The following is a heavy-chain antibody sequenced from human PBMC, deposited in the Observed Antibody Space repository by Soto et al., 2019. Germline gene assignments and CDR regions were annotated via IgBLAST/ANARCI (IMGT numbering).Heavy chain of an antibody. CDR1: GFTFSSYW. CDR3: AREPMITFGEVIGDDAFDI. CDR2: INSDGSST. D-gene: IGHD3-16*02. V-gene: IGHV3-74*01. Sequence: EVQLVESGGGLVQPGGSLRLSCAASGFTFSSYWMHWVRQAPGKGLVWVSRINSDGSSTSYADSVKGRFTITRDNAKNTLYLQMNSLRAEDAAVYYCAREPMITFGEVIGDDAFDIWGQGTMVTVSS. J-gene: IGHJ3*02.